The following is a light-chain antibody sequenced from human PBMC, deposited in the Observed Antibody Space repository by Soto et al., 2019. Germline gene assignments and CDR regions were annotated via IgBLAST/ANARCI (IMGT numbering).Light chain of an antibody. CDR3: QQYSTWPPALT. J-gene: IGKJ4*01. Sequence: EIVMTQSPATLSVSPGERATLSCRASQSVSSDLAWYQQKPGQAPRLLIFGASTRATDIPARFSGSGSGTEFTLTISSLQSEDFAVYYCQQYSTWPPALTFGGGTKVEIE. V-gene: IGKV3-15*01. CDR2: GAS. CDR1: QSVSSD.